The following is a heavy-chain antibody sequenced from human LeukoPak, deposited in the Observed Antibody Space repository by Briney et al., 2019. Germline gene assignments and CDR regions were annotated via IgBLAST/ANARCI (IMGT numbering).Heavy chain of an antibody. CDR2: IYYSGST. V-gene: IGHV4-59*01. CDR3: ARRPKVGATTYFDY. Sequence: SETLSLTCTVSGGSISSYYWSSVRQPPGKGLEWIGYIYYSGSTNYNPSLKSRVTISVDTSKNQFSLKLSSVTAAGTAVYYCARRPKVGATTYFDYWGQGTLVTVSS. D-gene: IGHD1-26*01. CDR1: GGSISSYY. J-gene: IGHJ4*02.